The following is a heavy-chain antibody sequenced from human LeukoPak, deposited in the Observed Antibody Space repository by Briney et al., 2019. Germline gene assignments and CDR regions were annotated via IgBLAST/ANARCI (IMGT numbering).Heavy chain of an antibody. Sequence: GESLKISCKGSGYSFTNYWIGWVRQMPGKGLEWMGIIYPGDSDTKYSPSFQGQVTISADNSISTAYLQWSSLKASDTAMYYCARVISDTSVYYYANPFDMRGQGTMLTVSS. V-gene: IGHV5-51*01. D-gene: IGHD3-22*01. CDR3: ARVISDTSVYYYANPFDM. J-gene: IGHJ3*02. CDR2: IYPGDSDT. CDR1: GYSFTNYW.